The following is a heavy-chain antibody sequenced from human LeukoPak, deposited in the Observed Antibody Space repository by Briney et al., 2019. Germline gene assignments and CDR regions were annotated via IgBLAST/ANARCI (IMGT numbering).Heavy chain of an antibody. V-gene: IGHV1-18*01. J-gene: IGHJ4*02. CDR1: GYTFTKYD. Sequence: ASVTVSCKASGYTFTKYDITWVRQAPGQGPEWMGWISAYNGNTNYAQKFQGRVTMTTDTSTSTAYMEPRSLRSDDTAVYYCAREAVAGAFLEYWGQGTLVTVSS. CDR2: ISAYNGNT. CDR3: AREAVAGAFLEY. D-gene: IGHD6-19*01.